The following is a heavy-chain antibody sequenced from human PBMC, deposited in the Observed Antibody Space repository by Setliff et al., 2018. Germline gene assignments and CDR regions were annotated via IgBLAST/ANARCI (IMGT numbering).Heavy chain of an antibody. D-gene: IGHD3-10*01. J-gene: IGHJ6*02. V-gene: IGHV4-39*07. CDR2: IYYSGST. CDR3: ARVSSYGSGSYYYYYYGMDV. CDR1: GGSISSRSYY. Sequence: PSETLSLTCTVSGGSISSRSYYWGWNRQPPGKGLEWIGSIYYSGSTCYKPSLKSRVTISVDTSKNQFSLKLSSVTAADTAVYYSARVSSYGSGSYYYYYYGMDVWGQGTTVTVSS.